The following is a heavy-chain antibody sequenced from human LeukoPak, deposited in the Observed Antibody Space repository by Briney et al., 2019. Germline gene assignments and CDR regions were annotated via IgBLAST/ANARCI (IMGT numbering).Heavy chain of an antibody. CDR2: IYYSGST. J-gene: IGHJ4*02. D-gene: IGHD3-22*01. V-gene: IGHV4-39*07. CDR1: GGSLSNSSYY. Sequence: SETLSLTCTVSGGSLSNSSYYWGWIRQPPGKGLEWIGSIYYSGSTYYNPSLKSRVTISVDTSKNQFSLKLSSVTAADTAVYYCARAGIRGYYYFDYWGQGTLVTVSS. CDR3: ARAGIRGYYYFDY.